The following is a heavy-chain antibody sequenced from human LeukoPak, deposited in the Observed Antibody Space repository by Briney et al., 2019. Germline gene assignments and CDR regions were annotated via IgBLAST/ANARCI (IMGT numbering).Heavy chain of an antibody. CDR3: ARDTAAFDY. J-gene: IGHJ4*02. CDR1: VYTFTRYY. D-gene: IGHD6-13*01. CDR2: INPNRGGT. V-gene: IGHV1-2*02. Sequence: APVKVSCTASVYTFTRYYMHWVRQAPGQGLEWMGWINPNRGGTNYAQKFQGRVTMTRDTSISTAYMELSRLRSDDTAVYYCARDTAAFDYWGQGTLVTVSS.